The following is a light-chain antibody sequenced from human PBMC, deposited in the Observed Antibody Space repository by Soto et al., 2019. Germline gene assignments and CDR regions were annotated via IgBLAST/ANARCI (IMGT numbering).Light chain of an antibody. V-gene: IGLV1-51*01. CDR1: SSNTGNNY. CDR3: ETWDSSLSAVV. CDR2: DNN. J-gene: IGLJ2*01. Sequence: QSVLTQPPSVSAAPGQKVTISCSGSSSNTGNNYVSWYQQLPGTAPKLLIYDNNKRPSGIPDRFSGSKSGTSATLGITGLQTGDEADYYCETWDSSLSAVVFGGGTKLTVL.